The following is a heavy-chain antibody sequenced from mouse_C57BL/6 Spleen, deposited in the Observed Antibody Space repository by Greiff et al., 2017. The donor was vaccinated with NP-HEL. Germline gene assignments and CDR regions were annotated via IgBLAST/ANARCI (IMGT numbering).Heavy chain of an antibody. Sequence: QVQLKQPGAELVRPGSSVKLSCKASGYTFTSYWMDWVKQRPGQGLEWIGNIYPSDSETHYNQKFKDKATLTVDKSSSTAYMQLSSLTSEDSAVYYCARDYGSSYGGYFDVWGTGTTVTVSS. CDR3: ARDYGSSYGGYFDV. CDR2: IYPSDSET. J-gene: IGHJ1*03. CDR1: GYTFTSYW. D-gene: IGHD1-1*01. V-gene: IGHV1-61*01.